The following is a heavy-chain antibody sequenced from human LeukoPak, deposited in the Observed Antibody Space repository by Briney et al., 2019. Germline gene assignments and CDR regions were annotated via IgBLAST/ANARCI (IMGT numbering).Heavy chain of an antibody. D-gene: IGHD3-10*01. CDR1: GFTFSSYA. Sequence: TGGSLRLSCAASGFTFSSYAMHWVRQAPGKGLEWVAVISYDGSNKYYADSVKGRFTISRDNSKNTVHLQMNSLRDEDTAVYYCAKDRGLESYGLEYWGQGTLVIVSS. CDR3: AKDRGLESYGLEY. CDR2: ISYDGSNK. J-gene: IGHJ4*02. V-gene: IGHV3-30*04.